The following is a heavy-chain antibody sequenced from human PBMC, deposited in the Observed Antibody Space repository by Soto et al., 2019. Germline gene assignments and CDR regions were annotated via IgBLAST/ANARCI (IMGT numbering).Heavy chain of an antibody. Sequence: QVQLQQWGAGLLKPSETLSLTCAVYGGSFSGYYWSWIRQPPGKGLEWIGEINHSGSTNYNPYLKSRVTISVDRSKYQFSLKLSSVTAAETAVYYCARPRLIPLTIFGVVIRSGAFDIWGQGTMVIVSS. D-gene: IGHD3-3*01. CDR2: INHSGST. CDR3: ARPRLIPLTIFGVVIRSGAFDI. J-gene: IGHJ3*02. V-gene: IGHV4-34*01. CDR1: GGSFSGYY.